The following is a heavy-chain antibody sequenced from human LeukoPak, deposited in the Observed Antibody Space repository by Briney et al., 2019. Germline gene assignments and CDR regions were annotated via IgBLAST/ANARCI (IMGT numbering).Heavy chain of an antibody. D-gene: IGHD6-19*01. CDR2: ISYSGIT. J-gene: IGHJ4*02. CDR3: ARHRAIAGPFDH. CDR1: GGSISGYY. V-gene: IGHV4-59*08. Sequence: PSETLALTCTVSGGSISGYYWSWFRLPPGKGLEWIGQISYSGITKYNPALKSRVTVSVDTSKNQVSVNLSSVTAADTAFYYSARHRAIAGPFDHWGQGTLVTVSS.